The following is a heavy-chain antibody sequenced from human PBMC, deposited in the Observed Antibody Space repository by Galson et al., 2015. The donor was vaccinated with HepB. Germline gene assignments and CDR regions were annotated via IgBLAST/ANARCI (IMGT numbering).Heavy chain of an antibody. J-gene: IGHJ4*02. CDR2: ISGSDGST. CDR1: GFTFINYA. V-gene: IGHV3-23*01. CDR3: ARRGSGWGDFDY. D-gene: IGHD6-19*01. Sequence: SLRLSCAASGFTFINYAMDWVRQAPRKGLEWVSTISGSDGSTYYADSVKGRFTISRDNSKNTLYLQMNSLRAEDTAVYYCARRGSGWGDFDYWGQGTLVTVSS.